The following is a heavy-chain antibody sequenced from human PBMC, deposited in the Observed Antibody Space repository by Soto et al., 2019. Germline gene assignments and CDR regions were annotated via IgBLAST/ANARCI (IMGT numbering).Heavy chain of an antibody. Sequence: QVQLQQWAEGCLRPSRPLSLPWLAKVGPLVGNTGAWSRRPPGRGWGGIGETILGGSTNNNPSLKSRVTISVDTSKNQFSLKLSSVTAADTAVYYCARLKESSSWSHYYYYGMDVWGQGTTVTVSS. D-gene: IGHD6-13*01. J-gene: IGHJ6*02. CDR2: TILGGST. CDR3: ARLKESSSWSHYYYYGMDV. V-gene: IGHV4-34*12. CDR1: VGPLVGNT.